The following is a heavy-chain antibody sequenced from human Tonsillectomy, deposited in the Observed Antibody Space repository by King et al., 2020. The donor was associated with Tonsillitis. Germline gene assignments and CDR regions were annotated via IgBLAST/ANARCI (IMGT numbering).Heavy chain of an antibody. CDR3: ARTAAGGTWGGDYYSGMDI. CDR1: GASSKYY. Sequence: VQLQESGPGLVKPSETLSLTCSVSGASSKYYWSWIRQPPGKGLEWIGYIYYSGTTNYNPSLKSRVTISVDASRNQFSLILRSVTAADTAEYYCARTAAGGTWGGDYYSGMDIWGQGTTVTVSS. D-gene: IGHD6-13*01. J-gene: IGHJ6*02. CDR2: IYYSGTT. V-gene: IGHV4-59*08.